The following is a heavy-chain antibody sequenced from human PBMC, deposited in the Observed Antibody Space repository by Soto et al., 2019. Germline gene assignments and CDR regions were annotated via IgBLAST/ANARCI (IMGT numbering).Heavy chain of an antibody. J-gene: IGHJ3*02. V-gene: IGHV1-2*04. Sequence: GASVKVCCKASGYTFTGYYMHWVRQAPGQGLEWMGWISPNSGGTNYAQKFQGWVTMTRDTSISTAYMELSRLRSDDTAVYYCARALSTEAFDIWGQGTMVTVSS. CDR1: GYTFTGYY. CDR2: ISPNSGGT. CDR3: ARALSTEAFDI.